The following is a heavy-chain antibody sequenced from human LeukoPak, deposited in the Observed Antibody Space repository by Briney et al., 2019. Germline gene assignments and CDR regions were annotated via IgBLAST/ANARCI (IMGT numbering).Heavy chain of an antibody. CDR1: GFTFSSYW. CDR2: INNDGSSK. Sequence: PGGSLRLSCAASGFTFSSYWMHWVRQAPGKGLVWVSRINNDGSSKSYADSVKGRSTISRDNAKNTLYLQMNSLRAEDTAVYYCATLDYGAYVGYFDYWGEGTLVTVSS. V-gene: IGHV3-74*01. CDR3: ATLDYGAYVGYFDY. D-gene: IGHD4-17*01. J-gene: IGHJ4*02.